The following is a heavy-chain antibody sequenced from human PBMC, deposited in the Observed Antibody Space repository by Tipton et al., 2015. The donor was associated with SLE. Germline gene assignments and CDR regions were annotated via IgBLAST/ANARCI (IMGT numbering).Heavy chain of an antibody. Sequence: SLRLSCAASGFTFTTYDMHWVRQAPGKGLEWVAVISYDGSNKYYADSVKGRFTISRDNSKNTLYLQVNSLRAEDTAVYYCARVLGSFCGMDVWGQMTTVTVSS. CDR3: ARVLGSFCGMDV. D-gene: IGHD2/OR15-2a*01. CDR1: GFTFTTYD. V-gene: IGHV3-30*04. CDR2: ISYDGSNK. J-gene: IGHJ6*02.